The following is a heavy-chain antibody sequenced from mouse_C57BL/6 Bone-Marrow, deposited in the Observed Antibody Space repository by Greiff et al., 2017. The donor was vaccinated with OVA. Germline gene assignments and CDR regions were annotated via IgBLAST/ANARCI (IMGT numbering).Heavy chain of an antibody. CDR2: ISDGGSYT. Sequence: DVTLVESGGGLVKPGGSLKLSCAASGFTFSSYAMSWVRQTPEKRLEWVATISDGGSYTYYPDNVKGRFTISRDNAKNNLYLQMSHLKSEDTAMYYCASYGSFAYWGQGTLVTVSA. CDR3: ASYGSFAY. V-gene: IGHV5-4*03. D-gene: IGHD2-2*01. J-gene: IGHJ3*01. CDR1: GFTFSSYA.